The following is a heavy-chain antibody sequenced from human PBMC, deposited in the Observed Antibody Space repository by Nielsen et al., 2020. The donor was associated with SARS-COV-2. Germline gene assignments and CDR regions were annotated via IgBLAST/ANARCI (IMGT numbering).Heavy chain of an antibody. CDR3: AKDRFPVVPAGGWFDP. Sequence: GESLKISCAASGFTFSSYGMHWVRQAPGKGLEWVAVISYDGSNKYYADSVKGRFTISRDNSKNTLYLQMNSLRAEDTAVYYCAKDRFPVVPAGGWFDPWGQGTLVTVS. CDR2: ISYDGSNK. V-gene: IGHV3-30*18. CDR1: GFTFSSYG. D-gene: IGHD2-2*01. J-gene: IGHJ5*02.